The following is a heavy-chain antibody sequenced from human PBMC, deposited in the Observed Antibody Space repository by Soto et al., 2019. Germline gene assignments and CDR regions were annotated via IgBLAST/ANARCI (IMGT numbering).Heavy chain of an antibody. J-gene: IGHJ6*03. CDR3: ARDLRGYSGYDYYYYYYMDV. CDR2: IIPILGIA. Sequence: SVKVSCKASGGTFSSYTISWVRQAPGRGLEWMGRIIPILGIANYAQKFQGRVTITADKSTSTAYMELSSLRSEDTAVYYCARDLRGYSGYDYYYYYYMDVWGKGTTVTVSS. V-gene: IGHV1-69*04. CDR1: GGTFSSYT. D-gene: IGHD5-12*01.